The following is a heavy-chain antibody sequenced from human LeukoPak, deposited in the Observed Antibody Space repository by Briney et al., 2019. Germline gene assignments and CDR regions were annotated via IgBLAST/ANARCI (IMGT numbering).Heavy chain of an antibody. Sequence: ASVKISCKASGYTFTSDDINWVRQATGQGLEWMGWMNPNSGNTGYAQKFQGRVTITRNTSISTAYMELSSLRSEDTAVYYCARSWELRYGMDVWGQGTTVTASS. D-gene: IGHD1-26*01. CDR2: MNPNSGNT. CDR3: ARSWELRYGMDV. J-gene: IGHJ6*02. CDR1: GYTFTSDD. V-gene: IGHV1-8*01.